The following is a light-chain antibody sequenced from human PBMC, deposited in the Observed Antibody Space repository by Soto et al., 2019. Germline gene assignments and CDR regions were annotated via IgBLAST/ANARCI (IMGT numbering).Light chain of an antibody. Sequence: DIVMTQSPLSLPVTPGEPASISCRSSQSLLHSNGYNYLDWYLQKPGQSPQLLIDLGSNRASGVTDRFSGIGSGTDFTLKISRVEAEDVGVYYCMQALQTPLTFGGGTKVEIK. J-gene: IGKJ4*01. CDR1: QSLLHSNGYNY. V-gene: IGKV2-28*01. CDR2: LGS. CDR3: MQALQTPLT.